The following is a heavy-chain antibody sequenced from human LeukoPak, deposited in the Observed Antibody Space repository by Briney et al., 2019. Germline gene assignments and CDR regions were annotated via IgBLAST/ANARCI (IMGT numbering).Heavy chain of an antibody. J-gene: IGHJ4*02. CDR2: ISAYNGNT. Sequence: RASVKVSCKASGYTFTSYGISWVRQAPGQGLEWMGWISAYNGNTNYAQKLQGRVTMTTDTSTSTAYMELRSLRSDDTAVYYCASSRAGGYFDHWGQGTLVTVSS. CDR3: ASSRAGGYFDH. D-gene: IGHD3-16*01. CDR1: GYTFTSYG. V-gene: IGHV1-18*04.